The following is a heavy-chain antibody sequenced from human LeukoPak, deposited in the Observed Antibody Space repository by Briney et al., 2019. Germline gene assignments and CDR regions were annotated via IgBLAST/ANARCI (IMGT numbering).Heavy chain of an antibody. J-gene: IGHJ4*02. Sequence: SETLSLTCAVYGGSFSGYYWSWIRQPPGKGLEWIGEINHSGSTNYNPSLKSRVTISVDTSKNQFSQKLSSVTAADTAVYYCARGTMTTVTYYFDYWGQGTLVTVSS. CDR2: INHSGST. CDR1: GGSFSGYY. CDR3: ARGTMTTVTYYFDY. D-gene: IGHD4-17*01. V-gene: IGHV4-34*01.